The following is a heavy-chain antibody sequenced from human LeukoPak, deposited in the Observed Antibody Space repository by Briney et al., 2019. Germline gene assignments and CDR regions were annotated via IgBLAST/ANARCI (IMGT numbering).Heavy chain of an antibody. CDR2: IKQDGSEK. Sequence: GGSLRLSCAASGFTFSSYWMSWVRQAPGKGLEWVANIKQDGSEKYNVDSVKGRFTISRDNAKNSLYLQMNSLRAEDTAVYYCARSRVFRGVSYYFDYWGQGTLVTVSS. J-gene: IGHJ4*02. CDR1: GFTFSSYW. D-gene: IGHD3-10*01. CDR3: ARSRVFRGVSYYFDY. V-gene: IGHV3-7*01.